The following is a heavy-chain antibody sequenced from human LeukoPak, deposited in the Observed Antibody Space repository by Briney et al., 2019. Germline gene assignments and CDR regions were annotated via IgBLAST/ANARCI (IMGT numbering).Heavy chain of an antibody. Sequence: GGSLRLSCAASGFTFSSYGMHWVRQAPGKGLEWVAVIWYDGSNKYYADSVKGRFTISRDNSKNTLYLQMNSLRAEDTAVYYCARDRRPGHSSGWYNPLDYWGQGTLVTVSS. CDR2: IWYDGSNK. J-gene: IGHJ4*02. D-gene: IGHD6-19*01. CDR1: GFTFSSYG. CDR3: ARDRRPGHSSGWYNPLDY. V-gene: IGHV3-33*01.